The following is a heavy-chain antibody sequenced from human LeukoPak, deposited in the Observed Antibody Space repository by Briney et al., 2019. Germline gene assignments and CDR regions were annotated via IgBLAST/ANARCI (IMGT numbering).Heavy chain of an antibody. CDR2: IKQEGNEK. V-gene: IGHV3-7*01. D-gene: IGHD3-10*01. J-gene: IGHJ4*02. CDR1: GFRFRDDW. Sequence: GGSLTLSCAGSGFRFRDDWRSWVRQAPGKGLEWVANIKQEGNEKNYLDSVKGRFTISRDNARNSLYLQMNRLRADDTAVYYCARDGGGPLDWGQGTLVTVSS. CDR3: ARDGGGPLD.